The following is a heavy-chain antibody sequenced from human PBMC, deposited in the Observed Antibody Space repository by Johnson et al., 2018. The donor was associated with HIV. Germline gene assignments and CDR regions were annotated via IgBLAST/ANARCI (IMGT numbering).Heavy chain of an antibody. CDR3: AKDMGAYQLLYAFDI. Sequence: EVQLVESGGGLVQPGGSLRLSCAASGFTFSSYWMHWVRQAPGKGLVWVSRINSDGSSTSYADSVKGRFTISRDNAKNTLYLQMNSLRAEDTAVYYCAKDMGAYQLLYAFDIWGQGTMVTVSS. J-gene: IGHJ3*02. V-gene: IGHV3-74*01. CDR2: INSDGSST. CDR1: GFTFSSYW. D-gene: IGHD2-2*02.